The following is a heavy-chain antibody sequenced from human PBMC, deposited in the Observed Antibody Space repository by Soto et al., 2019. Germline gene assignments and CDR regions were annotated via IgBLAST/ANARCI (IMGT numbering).Heavy chain of an antibody. D-gene: IGHD2-2*03. CDR1: GGSISSSSYY. V-gene: IGHV4-39*07. J-gene: IGHJ4*02. CDR2: IYYSGST. Sequence: SETLSLTCTVSGGSISSSSYYWGWIRQPPGKGLEWIGSIYYSGSTYYSPSLKSRVTISVDTSKNHFSLKLISVTTADTAVYLCAREGNLGRWIQPLDSWGQGTLVTVSS. CDR3: AREGNLGRWIQPLDS.